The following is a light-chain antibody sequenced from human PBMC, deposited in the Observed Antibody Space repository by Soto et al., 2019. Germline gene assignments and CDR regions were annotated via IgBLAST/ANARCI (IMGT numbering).Light chain of an antibody. Sequence: QSVLTQPASVSESPGQSITISCSGTSGDVGGYNHVSWYQQHADKAPKLLIHEVSNRPSGVSNRFSGSKSGNTASLTISGLQAEDEAHYYCNSYTSISTYVFGTGTKV. V-gene: IGLV2-14*01. CDR3: NSYTSISTYV. J-gene: IGLJ1*01. CDR1: SGDVGGYNH. CDR2: EVS.